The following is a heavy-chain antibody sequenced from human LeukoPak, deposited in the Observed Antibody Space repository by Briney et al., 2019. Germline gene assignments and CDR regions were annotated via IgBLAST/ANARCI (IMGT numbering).Heavy chain of an antibody. Sequence: ASVKVSCKASGGTFSSYAISWVRQAPGQGLEWMGGIIPIFGTANYAQKFQGRVTITADKSTSTAYMELSSLRSEDTAVYYCARVPHYGDYGADYWGQGTLVTVSS. V-gene: IGHV1-69*06. J-gene: IGHJ4*02. CDR1: GGTFSSYA. D-gene: IGHD4-17*01. CDR3: ARVPHYGDYGADY. CDR2: IIPIFGTA.